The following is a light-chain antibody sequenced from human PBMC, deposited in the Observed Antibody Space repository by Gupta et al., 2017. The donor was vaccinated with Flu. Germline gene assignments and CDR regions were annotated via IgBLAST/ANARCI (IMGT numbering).Light chain of an antibody. J-gene: IGLJ3*02. V-gene: IGLV3-21*02. CDR3: QVWDSSSDSWV. Sequence: GQTARITCGRNKIERRGVHGYQQKPGRAPVLVVYDNNDRPSGIPERVSGSNSGNTATLTISRVEAGDEADYYCQVWDSSSDSWVFGGGTKLTVL. CDR2: DNN. CDR1: KIERRG.